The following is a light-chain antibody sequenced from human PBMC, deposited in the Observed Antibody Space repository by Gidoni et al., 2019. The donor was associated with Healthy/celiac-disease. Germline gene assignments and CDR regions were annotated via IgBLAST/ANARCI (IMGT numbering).Light chain of an antibody. CDR2: DAS. CDR3: QQYNSYSPRT. V-gene: IGKV1-5*01. CDR1: QSISSW. Sequence: IQMTQSPSTLSASVGDRVTITCRASQSISSWLAWYQQKPGKAPKLLIYDASSLESGVPSRFSGSGSGTEFTLTISSLQPDDFATYYCQQYNSYSPRTFXQXTKVEIK. J-gene: IGKJ1*01.